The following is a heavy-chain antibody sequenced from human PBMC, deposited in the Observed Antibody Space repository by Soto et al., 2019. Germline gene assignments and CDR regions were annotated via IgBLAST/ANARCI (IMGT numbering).Heavy chain of an antibody. J-gene: IGHJ4*02. CDR3: ARDRIACEGSCDN. D-gene: IGHD3-10*01. CDR2: IKTDGSSP. V-gene: IGHV3-74*01. CDR1: GFPFNNYW. Sequence: GGSLRLSCAASGFPFNNYWMHWVRQSPGKGLVWVSRIKTDGSSPNYADSVEGRFTISSENAKNTLYLQMNSLRVEETAVYYCARDRIACEGSCDNWGQGTLVTVSP.